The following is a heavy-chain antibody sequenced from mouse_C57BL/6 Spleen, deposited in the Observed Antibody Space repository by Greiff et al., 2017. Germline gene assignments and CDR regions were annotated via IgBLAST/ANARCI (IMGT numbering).Heavy chain of an antibody. Sequence: DVHLVESGGGLVKPGGSLKLSCAASGFTFSDYGMHWVRQAPEKGLEWVAYISRGSSTIYYADKVKGRFPISRDNAKNTLFMQMTSLRSEDTAMYYCARNCGSNYFDYWGQGTTLTVSS. CDR3: ARNCGSNYFDY. D-gene: IGHD1-1*01. CDR2: ISRGSSTI. CDR1: GFTFSDYG. J-gene: IGHJ2*01. V-gene: IGHV5-17*01.